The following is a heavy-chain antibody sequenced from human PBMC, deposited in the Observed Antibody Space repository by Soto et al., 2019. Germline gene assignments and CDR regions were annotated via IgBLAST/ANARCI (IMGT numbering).Heavy chain of an antibody. D-gene: IGHD3-22*01. Sequence: PSETLSLTCAVYGGSFSGYYWSWIRQPPGKGLEWIGEINHSGSTNYNPSLKSRVTISVDTSKNQFSLKLSSVTAADTAVYYCARSLLDSSGYSYYFDYWGRGTLVTVSS. CDR1: GGSFSGYY. CDR2: INHSGST. J-gene: IGHJ4*02. V-gene: IGHV4-34*01. CDR3: ARSLLDSSGYSYYFDY.